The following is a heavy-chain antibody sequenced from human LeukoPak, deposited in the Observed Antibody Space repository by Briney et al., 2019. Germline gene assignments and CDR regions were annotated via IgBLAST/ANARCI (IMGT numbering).Heavy chain of an antibody. CDR2: LYYGGRT. CDR1: GGSISSSSYY. Sequence: PSETLSLTCTVSGGSISSSSYYWGWIRQPPGKGLEWIGSLYYGGRTYYNPSLKSRVTISVDTSKNQFSLRLSSVTAADTAVHYCAMTTVTTFFSASDDSWGQGTLVTVSS. V-gene: IGHV4-39*01. CDR3: AMTTVTTFFSASDDS. J-gene: IGHJ4*02. D-gene: IGHD4-17*01.